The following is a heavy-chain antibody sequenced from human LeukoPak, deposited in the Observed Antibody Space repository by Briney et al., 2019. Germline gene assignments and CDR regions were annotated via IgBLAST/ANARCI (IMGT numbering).Heavy chain of an antibody. J-gene: IGHJ5*02. D-gene: IGHD6-19*01. V-gene: IGHV4-61*01. CDR1: GGSISSSSYY. Sequence: SETLSLTCTVSGGSISSSSYYWRWIRQPPGKGLEWLAYIYYSGSNNYTPSLKSRLTMSVDTSKNQFSLKLSSVNAADTAVYYVARDAVAGTAGWFDPWGQGTVVTVSS. CDR3: ARDAVAGTAGWFDP. CDR2: IYYSGSN.